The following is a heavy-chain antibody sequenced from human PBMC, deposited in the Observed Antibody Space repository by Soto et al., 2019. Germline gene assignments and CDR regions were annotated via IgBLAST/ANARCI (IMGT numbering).Heavy chain of an antibody. CDR2: ISINSNYR. D-gene: IGHD2-21*01. V-gene: IGHV3-11*06. CDR3: VRGGGGGLFDY. J-gene: IGHJ4*02. Sequence: PGGSLRLSCAASGFSLSDFYMSWIRQAPGKGLEWVSYISINSNYREYADSVKGRHTISRDNAKNSLYLQMNSLRGEDTAVYYCVRGGGGGLFDYWGQGTLVSVSS. CDR1: GFSLSDFY.